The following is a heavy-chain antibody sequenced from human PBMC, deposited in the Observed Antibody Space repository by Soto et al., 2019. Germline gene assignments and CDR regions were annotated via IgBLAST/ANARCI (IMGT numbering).Heavy chain of an antibody. Sequence: GESLKISCKGSGYSFTSYWIGWVRQMPGKGLEWMGIIYPGDSDTRYSPSFQGQVTISADKSISTAYLQWSSLKASDTAMYYCARPYGSGSYYIGYFDYWGQGTLVTVS. J-gene: IGHJ4*02. CDR1: GYSFTSYW. CDR2: IYPGDSDT. D-gene: IGHD3-10*01. V-gene: IGHV5-51*01. CDR3: ARPYGSGSYYIGYFDY.